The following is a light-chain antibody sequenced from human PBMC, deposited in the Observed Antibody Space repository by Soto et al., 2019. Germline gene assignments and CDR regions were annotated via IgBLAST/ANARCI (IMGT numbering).Light chain of an antibody. Sequence: QAVVTQEPSLTVSPGGTVTLTCGSSTGAVTSGHYPYWFQQKPGQAPRTLIYDTSNKHSWTPARFSGSLLGGKAALTLSGAQTEEEAEYYCLLYDSGARVLGGGTKVTVL. V-gene: IGLV7-46*01. CDR1: TGAVTSGHY. CDR3: LLYDSGARV. CDR2: DTS. J-gene: IGLJ3*02.